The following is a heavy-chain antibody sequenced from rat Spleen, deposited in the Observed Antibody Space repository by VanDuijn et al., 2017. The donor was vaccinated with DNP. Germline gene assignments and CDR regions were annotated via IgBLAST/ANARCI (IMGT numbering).Heavy chain of an antibody. Sequence: EVQLVESGGGLVQPGRSLKLSCAVSGFTFSNYNMAWVRQAPKKGLGWVATIIYDGSRTYYRDSVKGRFTISRDDAKSTLYLQMDSLRSEDTATYYCATSLTGRAWGQGVMVTVSS. V-gene: IGHV5S10*01. CDR3: ATSLTGRA. D-gene: IGHD5-1*01. J-gene: IGHJ2*01. CDR2: IIYDGSRT. CDR1: GFTFSNYN.